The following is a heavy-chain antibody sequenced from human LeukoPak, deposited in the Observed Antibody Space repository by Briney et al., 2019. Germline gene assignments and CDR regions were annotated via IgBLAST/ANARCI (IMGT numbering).Heavy chain of an antibody. J-gene: IGHJ4*02. V-gene: IGHV3-30*18. Sequence: PGGSLRLSCAASGFTFSSYGMHWVRQTPGKGLEWVAVISYDGSNKYYVDSVKGRFTISRDNSKNTLYLQMNNLRPDDTAIYYCAKLRTSGFGYWGQGTLVTVSS. CDR3: AKLRTSGFGY. CDR2: ISYDGSNK. D-gene: IGHD1-1*01. CDR1: GFTFSSYG.